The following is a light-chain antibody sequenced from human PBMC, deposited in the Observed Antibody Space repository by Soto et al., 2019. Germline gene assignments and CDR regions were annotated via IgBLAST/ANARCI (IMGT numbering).Light chain of an antibody. Sequence: QSVLTQPASVSGSPGQSITISCTGTSSDVGGYNYVSWYQQHPGKAPKLMIYDVSNQPSGVSNRFSGSKSGNTAFLTISGVQAEDEADYYCSSYTSRSTLGAFCGGTKLTV. CDR1: SSDVGGYNY. CDR2: DVS. V-gene: IGLV2-14*01. J-gene: IGLJ2*01. CDR3: SSYTSRSTLGA.